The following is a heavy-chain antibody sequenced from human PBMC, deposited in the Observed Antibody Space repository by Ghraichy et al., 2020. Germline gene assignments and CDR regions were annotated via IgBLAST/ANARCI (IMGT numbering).Heavy chain of an antibody. Sequence: ASLNISCTVSGDSLNNYYWSWIRQAPGKGLEWIGSIYHNGRTKYNPSLKSRVTMSVDTSKNQFSLSLTSVTAADTAVFYCARDQEWRASSSGFDPWGQGTLVSVSP. D-gene: IGHD2-2*01. V-gene: IGHV4-59*01. CDR1: GDSLNNYY. CDR3: ARDQEWRASSSGFDP. CDR2: IYHNGRT. J-gene: IGHJ5*02.